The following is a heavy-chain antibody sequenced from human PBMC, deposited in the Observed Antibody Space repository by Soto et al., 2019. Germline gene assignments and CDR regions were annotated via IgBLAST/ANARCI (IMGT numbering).Heavy chain of an antibody. V-gene: IGHV4-30-4*01. CDR2: IYYSGST. D-gene: IGHD2-15*01. CDR1: GGSISSGDYY. J-gene: IGHJ4*02. CDR3: ARARGARYFDY. Sequence: QVQLQESGPGLVKPSQTLSLTCTVSGGSISSGDYYWSWIRQPPGKGLEWIGYIYYSGSTYYNPSLKSRVTISVDPSKTQCSLKLRSVTAADTAVYYCARARGARYFDYWGQGTLVTVSS.